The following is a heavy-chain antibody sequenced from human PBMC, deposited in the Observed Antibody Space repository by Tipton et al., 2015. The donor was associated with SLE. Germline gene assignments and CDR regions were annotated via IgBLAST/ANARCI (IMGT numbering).Heavy chain of an antibody. CDR1: GGSISSDY. Sequence: LRLSCIVSGGSISSDYWSWIRQPPGKGLEWIGYIYYSGSTNYNPSLKSRVTISVDTSKNQFSLKLSSVTAADTAVYYCASRIAARSWFDPWGQGTLVTVSS. J-gene: IGHJ5*02. CDR2: IYYSGST. V-gene: IGHV4-59*01. CDR3: ASRIAARSWFDP. D-gene: IGHD6-6*01.